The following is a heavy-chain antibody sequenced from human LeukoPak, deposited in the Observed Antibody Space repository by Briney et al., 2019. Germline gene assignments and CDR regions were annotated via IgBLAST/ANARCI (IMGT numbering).Heavy chain of an antibody. CDR1: GLTFSNAW. J-gene: IGHJ4*02. Sequence: PGGSLRLSCAASGLTFSNAWMRWVRQAPGKGLEWVGRIKSKTDGGTTDYAAPVKGRFTISKDDSENTLYLQMNSLKTEDTAVYYCATDQTYCSTTSCYRYYFDYWGQGTLVTVSS. V-gene: IGHV3-15*01. CDR2: IKSKTDGGTT. D-gene: IGHD2-2*01. CDR3: ATDQTYCSTTSCYRYYFDY.